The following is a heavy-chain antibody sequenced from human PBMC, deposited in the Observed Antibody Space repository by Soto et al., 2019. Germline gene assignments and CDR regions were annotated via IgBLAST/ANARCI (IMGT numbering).Heavy chain of an antibody. J-gene: IGHJ4*02. D-gene: IGHD3-10*01. CDR2: IYSGGYT. Sequence: EVQLVESGGGLIQPGGSLRLSCAVSGFTVSNNYMSWVRQAPGKGLEGVSVIYSGGYTAYGDSVKGRFTISRDNSKNKILFQRKGRRPEDAAVYFWAHRPGGGGYWGQGTLVTVSS. CDR1: GFTVSNNY. CDR3: AHRPGGGGY. V-gene: IGHV3-53*01.